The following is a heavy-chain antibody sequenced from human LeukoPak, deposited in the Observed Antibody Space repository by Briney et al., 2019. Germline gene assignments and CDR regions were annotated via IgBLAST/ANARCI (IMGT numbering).Heavy chain of an antibody. D-gene: IGHD3-9*01. V-gene: IGHV1-2*02. CDR3: ARDIDYNIDY. J-gene: IGHJ4*02. Sequence: ASVKVSCKASGYTFTGYYMHWVRQAPGQGLEWMGWINPNSGGTNYAQKFQGRVTMTTDTSTNTAYMELRSLRSDDTAVYYCARDIDYNIDYWGQGTLVTVSS. CDR2: INPNSGGT. CDR1: GYTFTGYY.